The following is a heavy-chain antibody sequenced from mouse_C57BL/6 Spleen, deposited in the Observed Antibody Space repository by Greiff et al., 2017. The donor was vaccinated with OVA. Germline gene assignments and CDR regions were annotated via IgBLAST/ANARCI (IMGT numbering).Heavy chain of an antibody. CDR2: ISNGGGST. J-gene: IGHJ4*01. Sequence: EVKLMESGGGLVQPGGSLKLSCAASGFTFSDYYMYWVRQTPEKRLEWVAYISNGGGSTYYPDTVKGRFTISRDNAKNTLYLQMSRLKSEDTAMYYCARRGGSSFNAMDYWGQGTSVTVSS. D-gene: IGHD1-1*01. CDR1: GFTFSDYY. V-gene: IGHV5-12*01. CDR3: ARRGGSSFNAMDY.